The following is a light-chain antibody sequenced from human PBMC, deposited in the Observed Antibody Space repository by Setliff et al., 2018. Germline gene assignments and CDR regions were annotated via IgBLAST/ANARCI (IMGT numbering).Light chain of an antibody. CDR2: EVS. V-gene: IGLV2-14*01. J-gene: IGLJ1*01. CDR1: SSDVGYYNY. Sequence: QSALTQPASVSGSPGQSITISCTGTSSDVGYYNYVSWYQQHPGKAPKLMIYEVSNRPSGVSNRFSGSKSGNTASLTISGLQAEDEADYYCSSYTSRSTRVFGTGTKVT. CDR3: SSYTSRSTRV.